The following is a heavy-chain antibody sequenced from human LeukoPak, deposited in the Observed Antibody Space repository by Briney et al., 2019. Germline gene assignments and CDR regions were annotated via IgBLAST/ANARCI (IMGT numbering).Heavy chain of an antibody. CDR3: ARQHGDLDFDY. CDR1: VGTFSSYA. J-gene: IGHJ4*02. Sequence: SVNVSCKASVGTFSSYAISWVRQAAGKGLEWMGGIIPIFGTANYAQKFQGRVTITADESTSTAYMELSSLRSEDTAVYYCARQHGDLDFDYWGQGTLVTVSS. D-gene: IGHD4-17*01. CDR2: IIPIFGTA. V-gene: IGHV1-69*13.